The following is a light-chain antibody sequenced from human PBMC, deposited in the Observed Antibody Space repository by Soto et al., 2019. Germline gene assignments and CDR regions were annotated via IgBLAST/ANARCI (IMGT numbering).Light chain of an antibody. J-gene: IGKJ2*01. CDR2: GAS. V-gene: IGKV3-20*01. CDR3: QQYGSSPYT. CDR1: QSVSSNY. Sequence: EIVLTQFPGTLSLSPGERATLSCRASQSVSSNYLAWYQQKLGQTPRLLIYGASSRATGIPDRFSGSGSGTDFTLTISRLEPEDFAVYYCQQYGSSPYTFGQGTKLEIK.